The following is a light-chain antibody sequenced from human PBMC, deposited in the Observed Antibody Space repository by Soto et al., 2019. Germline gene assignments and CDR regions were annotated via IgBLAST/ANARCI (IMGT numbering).Light chain of an antibody. CDR3: SSYTSNSTLV. Sequence: QSALTQPASVSGSPGQSITISCTGTSSDVGGYTYVSWYQQHPGRAPKLMIYEVSDRPSGVSNRFSGSNSGNTASLTISGLQVEDEADYFCSSYTSNSTLVFGGGTKVTVL. CDR1: SSDVGGYTY. CDR2: EVS. J-gene: IGLJ3*02. V-gene: IGLV2-14*01.